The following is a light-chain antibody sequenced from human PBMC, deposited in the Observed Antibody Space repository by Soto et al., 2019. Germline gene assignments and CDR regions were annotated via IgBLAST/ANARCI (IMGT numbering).Light chain of an antibody. CDR2: GAS. J-gene: IGKJ5*01. CDR3: XXXXXXXIX. CDR1: QSIGSN. V-gene: IGKV3-15*01. Sequence: EIVMTQSPATLSVSPGERVTLSCRASQSIGSNLAWYQQKPGQSPRLLIYGASTRATGLPARFSGSGSGTEFTLTISSLQSEDFALXXXXXXXXXXIXFGQGTRLEIK.